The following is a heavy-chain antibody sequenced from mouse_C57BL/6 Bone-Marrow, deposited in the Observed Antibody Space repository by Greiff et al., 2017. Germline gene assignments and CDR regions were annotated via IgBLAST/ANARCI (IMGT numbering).Heavy chain of an antibody. CDR3: ARSWLDY. CDR2: IAPNSGGT. Sequence: QVQLQQPGAELVKPGASVTLSCKASGYTFTSYWMHWVKQRPGRGLEWIGRIAPNSGGTKYNEKFKSKATLTVDKPSSTAYMQLSSLTSEDSAFYYCARSWLDYWGQGTSVTVSS. CDR1: GYTFTSYW. V-gene: IGHV1-72*01. J-gene: IGHJ4*01.